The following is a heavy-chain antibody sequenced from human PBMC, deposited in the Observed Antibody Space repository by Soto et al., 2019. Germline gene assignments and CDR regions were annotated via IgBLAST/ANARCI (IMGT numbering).Heavy chain of an antibody. V-gene: IGHV1-69*13. CDR2: IIPIFGTA. CDR3: ARTESIVGATGFDY. D-gene: IGHD1-26*01. J-gene: IGHJ4*02. Sequence: SVKVSCKASGDSFSSYTISWVRQAPGQGLEWMGGIIPIFGTANYAQKFQGRVTITADESTSTAYMELSSLRSEDTAVYYCARTESIVGATGFDYWGQGTLVTVSS. CDR1: GDSFSSYT.